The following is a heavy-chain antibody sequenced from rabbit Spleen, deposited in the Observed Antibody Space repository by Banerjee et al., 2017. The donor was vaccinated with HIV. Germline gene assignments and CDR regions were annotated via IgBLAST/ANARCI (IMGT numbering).Heavy chain of an antibody. Sequence: QSLEESGGDLVKPEGSLTLTCTASGFTFSNNDYMCWVRQAPGKGLEWISCIAGDSSGFTYSATWAKGRFTCSKTSSTTVTLQMTSLTVADTATYFCARDTSSSFSSYGMDLWGPGTLVTVS. D-gene: IGHD1-1*01. J-gene: IGHJ6*01. CDR1: GFTFSNNDY. CDR3: ARDTSSSFSSYGMDL. CDR2: IAGDSSGFT. V-gene: IGHV1S40*01.